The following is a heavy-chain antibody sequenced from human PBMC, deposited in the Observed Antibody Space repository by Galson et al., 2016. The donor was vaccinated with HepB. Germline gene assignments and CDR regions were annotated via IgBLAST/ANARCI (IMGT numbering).Heavy chain of an antibody. Sequence: SLRLSCAASGFTFNIYAMTWVRQVPGQGLEWVSTISGSGGSAYYADSVRGRFTISRDNSKSTLYLQMNTLRGDDTAKYFCAKDQRRSSDSSLYSGLHVWGQGTTVTVSS. CDR1: GFTFNIYA. CDR3: AKDQRRSSDSSLYSGLHV. D-gene: IGHD6-6*01. J-gene: IGHJ6*02. V-gene: IGHV3-23*01. CDR2: ISGSGGSA.